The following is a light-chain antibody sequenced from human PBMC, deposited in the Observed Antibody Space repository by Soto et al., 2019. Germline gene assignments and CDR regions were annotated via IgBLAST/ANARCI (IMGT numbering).Light chain of an antibody. V-gene: IGKV1-5*01. Sequence: MSLSPSTVSASIGDRVTITCRASQNIRSRLAWFQQKPGKAPKLLIYDASSLESGVPQRFSGSGSGTEFTLTIISLQPDDFATYYCLHYTSHSEPFGQGTKV. J-gene: IGKJ1*01. CDR2: DAS. CDR1: QNIRSR. CDR3: LHYTSHSEP.